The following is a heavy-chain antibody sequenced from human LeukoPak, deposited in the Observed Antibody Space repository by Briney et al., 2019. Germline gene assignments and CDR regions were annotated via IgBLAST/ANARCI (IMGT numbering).Heavy chain of an antibody. CDR3: ARGYCSGGSCYFNYFDY. J-gene: IGHJ4*02. CDR2: ISSSSSYI. Sequence: GGSLRLSCAASGFTFSSYSMNWVRQAPGKGLEWVSSISSSSSYIYYADSVKGRFTISRDNAKNSLYLQMNSLGAEDTAVYYCARGYCSGGSCYFNYFDYRGQGTLVTVSS. D-gene: IGHD2-15*01. V-gene: IGHV3-21*01. CDR1: GFTFSSYS.